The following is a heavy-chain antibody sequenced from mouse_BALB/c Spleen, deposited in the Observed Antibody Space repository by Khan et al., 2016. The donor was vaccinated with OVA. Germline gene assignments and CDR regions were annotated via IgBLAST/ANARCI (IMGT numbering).Heavy chain of an antibody. CDR3: ARGTADDGNYEAVDY. CDR1: GFSLSNYG. CDR2: IWAGGST. Sequence: QVQLKESGPGLVAPSQNLSITCTVSGFSLSNYGVNWVRQPPGKGLEWLGIIWAGGSTNYNSALMSKLSIRKDNAKSQDFLKMNSLQPDDTAMYYCARGTADDGNYEAVDYWGQGTSGTVSA. V-gene: IGHV2-9*02. D-gene: IGHD2-1*01. J-gene: IGHJ4*01.